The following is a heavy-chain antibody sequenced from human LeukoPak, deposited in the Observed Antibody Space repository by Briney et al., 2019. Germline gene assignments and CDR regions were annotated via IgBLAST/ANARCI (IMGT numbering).Heavy chain of an antibody. CDR2: IYYSGST. D-gene: IGHD5-12*01. V-gene: IGHV4-39*01. CDR1: GGSISSSSYY. J-gene: IGHJ6*03. Sequence: SETLSLTCTVSGGSISSSSYYWGWIRQPPGKGLEWIGSIYYSGSTYYNPSLKSRVTISVDTSKNQFSLKLSSVTAADTAVYYCAXHPHGYSGYDSYYYYMDXWGKGXXVTV. CDR3: AXHPHGYSGYDSYYYYMDX.